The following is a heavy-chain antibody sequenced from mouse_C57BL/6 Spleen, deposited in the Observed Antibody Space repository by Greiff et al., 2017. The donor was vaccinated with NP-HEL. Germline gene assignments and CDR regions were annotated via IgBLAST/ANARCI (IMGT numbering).Heavy chain of an antibody. CDR1: GFSLTSYG. Sequence: VQLQQSGPGLVAPSQSLSITCTVSGFSLTSYGVHWVRQPPGKGLEWLVVIWSDGSTTYNSALKSRLSISKDNSKSQVFLKMNSLQTDDTAMYYCATYYDYDEGFAYWGQGTLVTVSA. J-gene: IGHJ3*01. CDR3: ATYYDYDEGFAY. V-gene: IGHV2-6*03. CDR2: IWSDGST. D-gene: IGHD2-4*01.